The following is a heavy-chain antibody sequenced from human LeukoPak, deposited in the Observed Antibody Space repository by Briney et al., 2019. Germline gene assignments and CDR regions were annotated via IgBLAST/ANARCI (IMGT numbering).Heavy chain of an antibody. J-gene: IGHJ3*02. V-gene: IGHV3-72*01. D-gene: IGHD3-10*01. CDR1: GFTFSSYG. Sequence: GGSLRPSCAASGFTFSSYGMHWVRQAPGKGLEWVGRTRNKANSYTTEYAASVKGRFTISRDDSKNSLYLQMNSLKTEDTAVYYCARVGKGPQYYYGSDAADASDIWGQGTMVTVSS. CDR3: ARVGKGPQYYYGSDAADASDI. CDR2: TRNKANSYTT.